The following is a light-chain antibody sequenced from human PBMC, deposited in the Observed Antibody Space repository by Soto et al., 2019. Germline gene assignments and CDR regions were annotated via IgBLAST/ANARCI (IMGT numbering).Light chain of an antibody. V-gene: IGKV1-39*01. J-gene: IGKJ5*01. Sequence: DIQMTQSPSSLSASVGDRVTITCGASQSISSYLNWYQQKPGKAPKLLIYAASSLQSGVPSRFSGSGSGTDFTLTISSLQPEDFATYYCQQGYSTLITFGQGTRLEI. CDR2: AAS. CDR1: QSISSY. CDR3: QQGYSTLIT.